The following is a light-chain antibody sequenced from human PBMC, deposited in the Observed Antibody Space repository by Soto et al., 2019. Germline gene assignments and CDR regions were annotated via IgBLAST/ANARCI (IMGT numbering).Light chain of an antibody. CDR3: SSYTSSSIVV. V-gene: IGLV2-14*01. CDR1: SSDVGGYNY. J-gene: IGLJ2*01. CDR2: DVS. Sequence: QSALTQPASVSGSPGQSITISCTGTSSDVGGYNYVSWYQQHPGKAPKLMIYDVSNRPPGVSNRFSGSKSGNTASLTISGLQAEDEADYYCSSYTSSSIVVFGGGTKLTFL.